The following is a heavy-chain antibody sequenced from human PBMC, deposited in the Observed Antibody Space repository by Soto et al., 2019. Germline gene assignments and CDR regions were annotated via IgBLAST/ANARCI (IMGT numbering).Heavy chain of an antibody. J-gene: IGHJ4*02. V-gene: IGHV4-38-2*01. D-gene: IGHD3-3*01. CDR2: MYPNGST. CDR1: GYSIRNGKY. CDR3: TRVFGFWSGFSDS. Sequence: PSETLSLTSYVSGYSIRNGKYWVWIRQSPGKGLEWIGSMYPNGSTYYKPSLKSRVTISVDTSKNQFSLKLTSVTAADTAVYYCTRVFGFWSGFSDSWGQGILVTVSS.